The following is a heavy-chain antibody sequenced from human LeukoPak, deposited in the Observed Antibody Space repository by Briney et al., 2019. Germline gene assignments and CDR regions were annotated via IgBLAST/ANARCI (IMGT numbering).Heavy chain of an antibody. CDR1: GFTFSSYA. J-gene: IGHJ4*02. D-gene: IGHD5-18*01. V-gene: IGHV3-23*01. CDR2: ISSGGDNT. Sequence: GGSLRLSCAASGFTFSSYAMSWVRQAPGKGLEWVSAISSGGDNTYYADSVKGRPTISRDNSKNTLYVQMTSLRAEDTAVYYCAREDATMVLSLDYWGQGALVTVSS. CDR3: AREDATMVLSLDY.